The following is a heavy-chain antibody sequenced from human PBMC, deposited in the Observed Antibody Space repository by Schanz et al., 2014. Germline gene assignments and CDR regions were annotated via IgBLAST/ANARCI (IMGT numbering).Heavy chain of an antibody. CDR3: ASVIMVAGNHRDGRDV. Sequence: VQLVESGGGLVQPGGSVRLSCGASGLLFSYYYMSGVRQAPGKGLEWVSSISSSSSYISYADSVKGRFTISRDNAKNSLYLQMSSLRDGDTAVYYCASVIMVAGNHRDGRDVWGQGTTVIVSS. V-gene: IGHV3-21*04. CDR2: ISSSSSYI. J-gene: IGHJ6*02. D-gene: IGHD6-19*01. CDR1: GLLFSYYY.